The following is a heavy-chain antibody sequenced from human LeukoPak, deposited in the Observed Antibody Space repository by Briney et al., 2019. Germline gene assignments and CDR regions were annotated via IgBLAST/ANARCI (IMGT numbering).Heavy chain of an antibody. CDR1: AGSMSGHY. Sequence: SETLSLTCTVSAGSMSGHYRSWIRQPPGKGLEWIGYIYYSGSTIYNPSLKSRVTISVDTSKNQFSLKLSSVTAADTAVYYCARHSYSSSWYGTFDTWGQGSLVTVSS. V-gene: IGHV4-59*08. CDR2: IYYSGST. D-gene: IGHD6-13*01. J-gene: IGHJ5*02. CDR3: ARHSYSSSWYGTFDT.